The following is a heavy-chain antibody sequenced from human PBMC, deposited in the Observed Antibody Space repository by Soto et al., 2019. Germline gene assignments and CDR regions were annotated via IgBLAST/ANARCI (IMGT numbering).Heavy chain of an antibody. CDR2: ISGSGGST. D-gene: IGHD3-22*01. J-gene: IGHJ4*02. Sequence: GGSLRLSCAASGFTFSSYAMSWVRQAPGKGLEWVSAISGSGGSTYYADSVKGRFTISRDNSKNTLYLQMNSLRAEDTAVYYCAKDYSRGPEHPSSGYSPVDYWGQGTLVTVSS. CDR3: AKDYSRGPEHPSSGYSPVDY. CDR1: GFTFSSYA. V-gene: IGHV3-23*01.